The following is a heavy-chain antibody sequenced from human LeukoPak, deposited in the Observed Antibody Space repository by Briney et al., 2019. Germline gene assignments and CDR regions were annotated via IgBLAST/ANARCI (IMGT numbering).Heavy chain of an antibody. CDR3: ARGLRRGYSYGDDFDY. J-gene: IGHJ4*02. V-gene: IGHV4-38-2*02. D-gene: IGHD5-18*01. CDR2: INHSGST. CDR1: SYSISSGYY. Sequence: SETLSLTCTVSSYSISSGYYWSWIRQPPGKGLEWIGEINHSGSTNYNPSLKSRVTISVDTSKNQFSLKLSSVTAADTAVYYCARGLRRGYSYGDDFDYWGQGTLVTVSS.